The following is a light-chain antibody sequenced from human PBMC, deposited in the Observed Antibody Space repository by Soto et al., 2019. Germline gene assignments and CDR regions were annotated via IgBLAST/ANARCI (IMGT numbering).Light chain of an antibody. J-gene: IGLJ3*02. CDR3: QSLGTGIQV. CDR1: SDYSTYA. V-gene: IGLV4-69*01. CDR2: INYDGTH. Sequence: QPVLTQSPSASGSLGASVKLTCTLSSDYSTYAIAWHQQQSEKGPRFLMKINYDGTHSKGDGFFDRFSGSSSGAERHLTISSLQSEDEADYYWQSLGTGIQVFGGGTKLTVL.